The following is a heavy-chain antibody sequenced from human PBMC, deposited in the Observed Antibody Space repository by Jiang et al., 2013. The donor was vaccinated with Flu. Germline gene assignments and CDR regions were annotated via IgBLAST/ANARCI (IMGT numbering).Heavy chain of an antibody. V-gene: IGHV5-10-1*03. Sequence: QLVESGAGVKKPGESLRISCKGSGYSFSSYWISWMRQMPGKGLEWMGRFDPSDSYTNYSPSFQGHVTFSGDKSISTAYLQWSTLKASDTAMYYCARHPTYGDYFRFDPWGQGTLVTVSS. CDR1: GYSFSSYW. J-gene: IGHJ5*02. CDR3: ARHPTYGDYFRFDP. D-gene: IGHD4-17*01. CDR2: FDPSDSYT.